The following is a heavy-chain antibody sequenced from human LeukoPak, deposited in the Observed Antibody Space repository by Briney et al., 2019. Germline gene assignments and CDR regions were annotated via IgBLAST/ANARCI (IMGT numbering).Heavy chain of an antibody. Sequence: GGSLRLSCAASGFAVSSNHMNWVRQTPGKGLEWVSVIFNGGSTYYADSVKGRFTISRDNSKNTLYLQMNSLRAEDTAVYYCATSIVGLTYDEHFQHWGQGTLVTVSS. V-gene: IGHV3-53*01. J-gene: IGHJ1*01. CDR1: GFAVSSNH. CDR2: IFNGGST. D-gene: IGHD1-26*01. CDR3: ATSIVGLTYDEHFQH.